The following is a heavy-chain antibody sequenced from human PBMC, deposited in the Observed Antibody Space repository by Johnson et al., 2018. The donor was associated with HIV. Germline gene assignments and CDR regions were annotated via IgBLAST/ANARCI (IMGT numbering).Heavy chain of an antibody. D-gene: IGHD6-19*01. CDR2: ISYDGSNK. J-gene: IGHJ3*02. CDR1: GFTFSSYG. CDR3: AKVNGMEQWLAGGGAFDI. Sequence: QVQLVESGGGVVQPGRSLRLSCAASGFTFSSYGMHWVRQAPGKGLEWVAVISYDGSNKYYADSVKGRFTISRDNSKNTLYLQMNSLRAEDTAVYYCAKVNGMEQWLAGGGAFDIWGQGTMVTVSS. V-gene: IGHV3-30*18.